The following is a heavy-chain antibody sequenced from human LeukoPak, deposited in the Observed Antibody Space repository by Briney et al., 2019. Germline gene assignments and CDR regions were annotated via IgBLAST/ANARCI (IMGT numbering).Heavy chain of an antibody. CDR2: IWFDGSDK. D-gene: IGHD4-17*01. V-gene: IGHV3-33*01. CDR1: GFSFSDYG. J-gene: IGHJ6*02. CDR3: ARDVGLRTYYYGLDV. Sequence: GGSLRLSCAASGFSFSDYGMHWVRQAPGKGLEWVAVIWFDGSDKYYADSVKDRFTISRDTSKSTLYLLMNSLRAEDTAVYYCARDVGLRTYYYGLDVWGQGTTVTVS.